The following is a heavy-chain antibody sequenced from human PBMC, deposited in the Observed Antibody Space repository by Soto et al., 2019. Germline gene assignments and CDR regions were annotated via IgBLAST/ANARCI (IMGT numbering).Heavy chain of an antibody. CDR1: GGSVNGYY. Sequence: PSETLSLTCAVYGGSVNGYYWNWIRQPPGKGLEWIGEINHTGGTQYNPSLKSRVTMSVDTSKNQFSLRLSSVTAADTAIYYCATRIKVFGLLIPPFDPWGQGTQVTVSS. CDR2: INHTGGT. CDR3: ATRIKVFGLLIPPFDP. J-gene: IGHJ5*02. D-gene: IGHD3-3*01. V-gene: IGHV4-34*01.